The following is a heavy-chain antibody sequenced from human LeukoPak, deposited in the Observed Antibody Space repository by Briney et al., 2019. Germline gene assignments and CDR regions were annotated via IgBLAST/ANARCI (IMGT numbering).Heavy chain of an antibody. Sequence: ASVKVSCKASGYTFTSYYMHWVRQAPGQGLEWMGIINPSGGSTSYAQKFQGRVTMTRDTSTSTAYMELRSLRSDDTAVYYCARKFRWEYTYYYDSSGSGPWAFDPWGQGTLVTVSS. CDR1: GYTFTSYY. CDR2: INPSGGST. J-gene: IGHJ5*02. CDR3: ARKFRWEYTYYYDSSGSGPWAFDP. V-gene: IGHV1-46*01. D-gene: IGHD3-22*01.